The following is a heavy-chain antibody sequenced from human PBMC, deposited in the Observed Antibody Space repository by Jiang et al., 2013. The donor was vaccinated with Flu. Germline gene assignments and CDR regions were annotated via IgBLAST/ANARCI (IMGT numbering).Heavy chain of an antibody. Sequence: EVKKPGESLKISCKGSGYSFTSYWIGWVRQMPGKGLEWMGIIYPGDSDTRYSPSFQGQVTISADKSISTAYLQWSSLKASDTAMYYCARLTGAHPDSLRQLWFEVSFDYWGQGTLVTVSS. J-gene: IGHJ4*02. CDR2: IYPGDSDT. D-gene: IGHD5-18*01. CDR1: GYSFTSYW. CDR3: ARLTGAHPDSLRQLWFEVSFDY. V-gene: IGHV5-51*01.